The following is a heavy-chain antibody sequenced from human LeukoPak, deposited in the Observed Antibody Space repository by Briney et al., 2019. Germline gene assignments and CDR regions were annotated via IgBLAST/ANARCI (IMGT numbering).Heavy chain of an antibody. D-gene: IGHD3-10*01. CDR3: ARVGSGSVDAFDI. CDR1: GFTFSGYA. V-gene: IGHV3-48*02. Sequence: GGSLRLSCAASGFTFSGYAMNWVRQAPGKGLEWVSVIRSSGDSAYYADSVKGRFTISRDNAKNSLYLQMNSLRDEDTAVYYCARVGSGSVDAFDIWGQGTMVTVSS. J-gene: IGHJ3*02. CDR2: IRSSGDSA.